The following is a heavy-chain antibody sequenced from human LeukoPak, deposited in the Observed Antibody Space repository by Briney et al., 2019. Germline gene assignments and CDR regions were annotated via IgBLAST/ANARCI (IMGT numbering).Heavy chain of an antibody. V-gene: IGHV3-30*18. CDR1: GFYG. J-gene: IGHJ4*02. CDR3: AKDDLWFGELSWFDY. Sequence: GRSLRLSCAASGFYGMHWVRQAPGKGLEWVAVISYDGSNNYYADSVKGRFTISRDNSKNTLYLQMNSLRAEDTAVYYCAKDDLWFGELSWFDYWGQGTLVTVSS. CDR2: ISYDGSNN. D-gene: IGHD3-10*01.